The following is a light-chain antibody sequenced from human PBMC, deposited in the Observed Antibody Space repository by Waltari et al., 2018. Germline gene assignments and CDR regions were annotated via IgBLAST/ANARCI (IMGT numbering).Light chain of an antibody. V-gene: IGLV3-1*01. CDR1: KLGDKY. J-gene: IGLJ2*01. Sequence: SYELTQPPSVSVSPGQTASITCSGDKLGDKYACWYQQKPGQSPVLVIYQYSKRPSGIPECFSGSNSGNTATLNISGTQAMDEADYYCQAWDSSTVVFGGGTNLTVL. CDR3: QAWDSSTVV. CDR2: QYS.